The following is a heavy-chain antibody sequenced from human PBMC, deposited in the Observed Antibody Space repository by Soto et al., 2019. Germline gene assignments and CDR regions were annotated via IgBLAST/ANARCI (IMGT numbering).Heavy chain of an antibody. CDR2: ISSSGSTI. Sequence: GGSLRLSCAASGFTFSDYYMSWIRQAPGKGLEWVSYISSSGSTIYYADSMKGRFTISRDNAKNSLYLQMNSLRAEDTAVYYCARDGDLGSGYDYVDYWGQGTLVTVSS. J-gene: IGHJ4*02. CDR1: GFTFSDYY. V-gene: IGHV3-11*01. D-gene: IGHD5-12*01. CDR3: ARDGDLGSGYDYVDY.